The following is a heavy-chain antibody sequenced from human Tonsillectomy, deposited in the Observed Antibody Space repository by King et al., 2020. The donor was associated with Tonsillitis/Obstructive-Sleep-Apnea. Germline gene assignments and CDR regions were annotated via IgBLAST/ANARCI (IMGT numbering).Heavy chain of an antibody. V-gene: IGHV4-34*01. D-gene: IGHD6-13*01. CDR1: GGSFSGYY. CDR2: INHSGST. CDR3: ARVGGAAAGIGSGSDY. J-gene: IGHJ4*02. Sequence: VQLQQWGAGLLKPSETLSLTCAVYGGSFSGYYWSWIRQPPGKGLEWIGEINHSGSTNYNPSLKSRVTISVDTSKNQFSLKLSSVTAADTAVYYCARVGGAAAGIGSGSDYWGQGTLVTVSS.